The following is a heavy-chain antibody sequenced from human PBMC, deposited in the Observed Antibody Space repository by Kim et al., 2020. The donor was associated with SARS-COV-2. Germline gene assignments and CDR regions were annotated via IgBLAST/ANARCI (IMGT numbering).Heavy chain of an antibody. CDR1: GGSISSGGYY. V-gene: IGHV4-31*03. Sequence: SETLSLTCTVSGGSISSGGYYWSWIRQHPGKGLEWIGYIYYSGSTYYNPSLKSRVTISVDTSKNQFSLKLSSVTAADTAVYYCARGTYSSGWSYNWFDPWGQGTLVTVSS. D-gene: IGHD6-19*01. CDR2: IYYSGST. CDR3: ARGTYSSGWSYNWFDP. J-gene: IGHJ5*02.